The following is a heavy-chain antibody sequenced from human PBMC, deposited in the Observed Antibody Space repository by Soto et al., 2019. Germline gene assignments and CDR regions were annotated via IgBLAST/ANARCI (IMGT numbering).Heavy chain of an antibody. CDR1: GGLFSVFS. CDR3: ATIRVRGAPLRCEE. Sequence: QVQLVQSGAEVKKPGSSVKVSCKTSGGLFSVFSFNWVRQAPGQGLEWMGGVLPLTGSTDYAQKFQGRLTITADRHTSTIYMELSRLTSEDTANYYCATIRVRGAPLRCEEGGQGTLI. CDR2: VLPLTGST. V-gene: IGHV1-69*06. J-gene: IGHJ4*01. D-gene: IGHD5-12*01.